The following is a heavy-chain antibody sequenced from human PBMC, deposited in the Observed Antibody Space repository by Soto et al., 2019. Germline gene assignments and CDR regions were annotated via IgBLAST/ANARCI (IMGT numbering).Heavy chain of an antibody. CDR2: IRNEAKSYTT. CDR3: ARDRVLVQGAWIGYDMAV. CDR1: GFSFSDHF. Sequence: EVQLVESGGGLVQPGGSLRLSCAASGFSFSDHFMDWVRQAPGKGLEWVGRIRNEAKSYTTEYAASVKGRFIISSDDSKNSLYLQMNSLKNEDTAVYYCARDRVLVQGAWIGYDMAVWGQGTTVTVSS. J-gene: IGHJ6*02. D-gene: IGHD3-10*01. V-gene: IGHV3-72*01.